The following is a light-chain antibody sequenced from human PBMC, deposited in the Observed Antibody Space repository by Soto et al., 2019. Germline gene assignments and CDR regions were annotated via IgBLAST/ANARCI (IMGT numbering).Light chain of an antibody. V-gene: IGLV2-11*01. CDR2: DVN. Sequence: QSVLTQPRSVSGSPGQSVTISCTGSSSDVGAYNFASWYQQHPGAAPKLLIHDVNKRPPGVPDRFSASKSGNTASLTISGLQAEDEADYYCCSYAGEYKYVFGSGTKLPS. J-gene: IGLJ1*01. CDR3: CSYAGEYKYV. CDR1: SSDVGAYNF.